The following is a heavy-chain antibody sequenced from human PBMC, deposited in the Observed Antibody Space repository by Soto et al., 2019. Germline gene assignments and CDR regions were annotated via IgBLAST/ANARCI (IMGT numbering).Heavy chain of an antibody. D-gene: IGHD4-17*01. J-gene: IGHJ5*02. CDR2: ISGDGGST. CDR1: GFTFSRYA. CDR3: AKVGGFDP. V-gene: IGHV3-23*01. Sequence: SVGSLRLSCAASGFTFSRYAMSWVRQTPGKGPECVSAISGDGGSTHYADSVKGRFTISRDNLINTLYLQLDRLRAEDTAVYYCAKVGGFDPWGQGTLVTVSS.